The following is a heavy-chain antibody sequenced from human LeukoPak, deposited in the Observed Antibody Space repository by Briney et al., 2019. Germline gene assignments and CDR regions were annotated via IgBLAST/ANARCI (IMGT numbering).Heavy chain of an antibody. D-gene: IGHD3-22*01. Sequence: GGSLRLSCAASGFTFSSYGMHWVRQAPGKGLEWVAFIRYDGSNKYYADSVKGRFTISRDNSKNTLYLQMNSLRAEDTAVYYCVGFYDSSGYYDIWGQGTLVTVSS. J-gene: IGHJ4*02. CDR2: IRYDGSNK. CDR1: GFTFSSYG. CDR3: VGFYDSSGYYDI. V-gene: IGHV3-30*02.